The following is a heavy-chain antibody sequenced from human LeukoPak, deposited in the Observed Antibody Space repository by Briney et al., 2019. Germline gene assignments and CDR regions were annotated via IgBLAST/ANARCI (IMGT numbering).Heavy chain of an antibody. J-gene: IGHJ5*02. CDR1: GFPFVCYH. D-gene: IGHD6-19*01. CDR2: ISWSGGSI. CDR3: ARVGPDGGSSLDP. V-gene: IGHV3-9*01. Sequence: GGSLILSCAASGFPFVCYHMHWVRQAPGTGLEGVSGISWSGGSIAYADPVKGRFTISRDNAKNSLYLQMNSLRADDTAVYYCARVGPDGGSSLDPWGQGTLVTVSS.